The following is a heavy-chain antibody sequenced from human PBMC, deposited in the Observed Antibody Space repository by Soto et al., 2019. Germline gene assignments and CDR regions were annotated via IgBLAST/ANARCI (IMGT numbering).Heavy chain of an antibody. Sequence: QVQLVESGGGVVQPGRSLRLSCVASGFMFDSYGMHWVRQAPGKGLEWVAIILYDGSEKYHADSVKGRITISRDNSKNTLYLQMNSLRAEDTALYYCAREPGRIAVAGFDYWGQGTLVTVSS. J-gene: IGHJ4*02. V-gene: IGHV3-33*01. CDR2: ILYDGSEK. CDR1: GFMFDSYG. D-gene: IGHD6-19*01. CDR3: AREPGRIAVAGFDY.